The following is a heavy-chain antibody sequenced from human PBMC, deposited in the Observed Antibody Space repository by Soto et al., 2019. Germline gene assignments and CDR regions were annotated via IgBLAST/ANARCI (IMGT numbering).Heavy chain of an antibody. CDR3: AKDQSPWERRTPIPDY. Sequence: PGGSLRLSCAASGFTFSSYAMSWVRQAPGKGLEWVSAISGSGGSTYYADSVKGRFTISRDNSKNTLYLQMNSLRAEDTAVYYCAKDQSPWERRTPIPDYWGQGTLVTVSS. V-gene: IGHV3-23*01. CDR2: ISGSGGST. CDR1: GFTFSSYA. J-gene: IGHJ4*02. D-gene: IGHD1-1*01.